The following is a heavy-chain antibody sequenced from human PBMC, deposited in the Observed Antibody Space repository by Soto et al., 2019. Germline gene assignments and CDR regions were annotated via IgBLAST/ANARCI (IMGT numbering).Heavy chain of an antibody. D-gene: IGHD1-1*01. CDR1: GGSVRAPDW. V-gene: IGHV4-4*02. CDR3: ARVRQGCSANNCYFDP. Sequence: LTCTLSGGSVRAPDWWNWVRQSPDKGLEWIAEVHISGHSNYNPSLRSRVSVSIDSSKNQFYLNSNSVTAADTAIYYCARVRQGCSANNCYFDPWGQGTQVTVSS. CDR2: VHISGHS. J-gene: IGHJ5*01.